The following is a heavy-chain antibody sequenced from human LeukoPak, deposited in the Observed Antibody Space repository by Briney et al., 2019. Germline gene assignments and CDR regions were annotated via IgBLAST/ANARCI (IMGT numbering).Heavy chain of an antibody. CDR2: ISYRGAI. D-gene: IGHD6-13*01. CDR1: GFTFSDFY. J-gene: IGHJ4*02. Sequence: KPGGSLRLSCAAAGFTFSDFYMGCIRQAPGKGLEWVSYISYRGAIYYADSVQGRFTISRDNARNSLYLQMNSLRAEDTAVYYCARDIPAAGLFFDYWGQGTLVTVSS. CDR3: ARDIPAAGLFFDY. V-gene: IGHV3-11*04.